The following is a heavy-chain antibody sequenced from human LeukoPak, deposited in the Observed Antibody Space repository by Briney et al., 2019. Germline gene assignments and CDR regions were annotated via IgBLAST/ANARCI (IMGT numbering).Heavy chain of an antibody. V-gene: IGHV1-2*02. Sequence: ASVKVSCKAFGYTFTGYYIHWVRQAPGQGLEWMGWINPNSGGTNYAQKFQGRVTMTSDTSTSTVYMELSSLRSEDTAVFYCARGYCSSGNCYRYYFDYWGQGTLVTVSS. CDR3: ARGYCSSGNCYRYYFDY. J-gene: IGHJ4*02. D-gene: IGHD2-2*01. CDR2: INPNSGGT. CDR1: GYTFTGYY.